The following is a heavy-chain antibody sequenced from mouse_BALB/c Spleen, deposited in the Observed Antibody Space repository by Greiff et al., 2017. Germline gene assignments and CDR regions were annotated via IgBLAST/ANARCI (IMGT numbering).Heavy chain of an antibody. CDR1: GYSITSGYY. J-gene: IGHJ4*01. CDR3: ARDLGLRRGYAMDY. V-gene: IGHV3-6*02. D-gene: IGHD2-4*01. CDR2: ISDDGSN. Sequence: EVKLQESGPGLVKPSQSLSLTCSVTGYSITSGYYWNWIRQFPGNKLEWMGYISDDGSNNYNPSLKNRISITRDTSKNQFFLKLNSVTTEDTATYYCARDLGLRRGYAMDYWGQGTSVTVSS.